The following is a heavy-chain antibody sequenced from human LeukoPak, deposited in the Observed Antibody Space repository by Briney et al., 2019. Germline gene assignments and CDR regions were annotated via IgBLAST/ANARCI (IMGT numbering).Heavy chain of an antibody. D-gene: IGHD3-22*01. CDR3: ARMRVTYYYDSSGPLRYFDY. J-gene: IGHJ4*02. Sequence: SETLSLTCAVYGGSFSGYYWSWIRQPPGKGLEWIGEINHSGSTNHNPSLKSRVTISVDTSKNQFSLKLCSVTAADTAVYYCARMRVTYYYDSSGPLRYFDYWGQGTLVTVSS. CDR1: GGSFSGYY. V-gene: IGHV4-34*01. CDR2: INHSGST.